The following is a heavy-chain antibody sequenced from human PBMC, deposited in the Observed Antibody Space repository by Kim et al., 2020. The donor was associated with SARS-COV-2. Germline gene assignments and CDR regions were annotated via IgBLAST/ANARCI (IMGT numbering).Heavy chain of an antibody. J-gene: IGHJ4*02. CDR2: IYWDDDT. CDR3: AHRTLDFYYFDS. V-gene: IGHV2-5*02. CDR1: GFSLSTHGVG. Sequence: SGPTLVKSTQTLTLTCTFSGFSLSTHGVGVGWIRQPPGKALEWLVLIYWDDDTRFNPSLKSRVTITKDTSKNQVVLTMTNMDPVDTATYYCAHRTLDFYYFDSWGPGTLVTVSS. D-gene: IGHD2-21*01.